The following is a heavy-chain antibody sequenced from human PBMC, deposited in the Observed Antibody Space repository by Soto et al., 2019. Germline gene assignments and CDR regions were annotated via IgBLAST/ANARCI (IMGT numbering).Heavy chain of an antibody. J-gene: IGHJ4*02. CDR2: ISGSGGST. CDR1: GFTFSSYA. V-gene: IGHV3-23*01. D-gene: IGHD5-18*01. CDR3: AKGLSMDTAMDFDY. Sequence: GGSLRLSCAASGFTFSSYAMSWVRQAPGKGLEWVSAISGSGGSTYYADSVKGRFTISRDNSKNTLYLQMNSLRAEDTVVYYCAKGLSMDTAMDFDYWGQGTLVTVSS.